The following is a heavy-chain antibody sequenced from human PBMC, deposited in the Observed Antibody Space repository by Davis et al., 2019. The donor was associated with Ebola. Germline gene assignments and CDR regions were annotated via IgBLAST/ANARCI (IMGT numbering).Heavy chain of an antibody. CDR1: GFTFSSYV. CDR2: ITGIADGGTG. J-gene: IGHJ4*02. V-gene: IGHV3-15*01. Sequence: GESLKISCAASGFTFSSYVMSWVRQSPGRGLEWVARITGIADGGTGDYAAPVQGRFTISRDDSKNTVHLEMDSLKSEDTAVYYCAALYTGYDRTIFDSWGQGALVTVSS. D-gene: IGHD5-12*01. CDR3: AALYTGYDRTIFDS.